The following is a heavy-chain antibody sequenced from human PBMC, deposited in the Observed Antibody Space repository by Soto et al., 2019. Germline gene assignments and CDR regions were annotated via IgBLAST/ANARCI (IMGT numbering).Heavy chain of an antibody. CDR2: IYYSGST. J-gene: IGHJ4*02. D-gene: IGHD3-10*01. CDR3: ARDNRGSGSYYNVFDY. Sequence: QVQLQESGPGLVKPSQTLSLTCTVSGGSISSGGYYWSWIRQHPGKGLEWIGYIYYSGSTYYNPSLKSRVTISVDTSKNQFSLKLSSVTAADTAVYYCARDNRGSGSYYNVFDYWGQGTLVTVSS. CDR1: GGSISSGGYY. V-gene: IGHV4-31*03.